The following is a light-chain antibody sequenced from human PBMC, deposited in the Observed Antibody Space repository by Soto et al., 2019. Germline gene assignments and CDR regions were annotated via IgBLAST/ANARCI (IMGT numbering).Light chain of an antibody. Sequence: QSVLTQPASVSGSPGHSITISCTGTSSDVGAYNHVSWYQLHPGKAPKLIIFEVTNRPSGVSTRFSGSKSGDTASLTISGLHPEDEADYYCSSYTSSSTLYVFGTGTKVTVL. CDR3: SSYTSSSTLYV. CDR2: EVT. V-gene: IGLV2-14*01. CDR1: SSDVGAYNH. J-gene: IGLJ1*01.